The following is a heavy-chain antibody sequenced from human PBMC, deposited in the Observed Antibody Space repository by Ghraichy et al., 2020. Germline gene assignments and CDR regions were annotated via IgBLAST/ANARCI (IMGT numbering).Heavy chain of an antibody. CDR2: INSDGSST. J-gene: IGHJ5*02. CDR1: GFTFSDYW. CDR3: ARIASARPFDP. Sequence: SLNISCVVSGFTFSDYWMHWVRQAPGKGLVWVSRINSDGSSTSYADSVKGRFTISRDNAKNTLYLQMNSLRAEDTAVYYCARIASARPFDPWGQGTLVTVSS. D-gene: IGHD3-10*01. V-gene: IGHV3-74*01.